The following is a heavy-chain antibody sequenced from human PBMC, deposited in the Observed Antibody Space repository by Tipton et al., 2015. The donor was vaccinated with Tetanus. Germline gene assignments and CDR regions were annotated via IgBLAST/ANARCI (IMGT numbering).Heavy chain of an antibody. CDR1: GYEFISYW. J-gene: IGHJ6*02. D-gene: IGHD3-10*01. V-gene: IGHV5-51*01. CDR2: IYPADSDI. CDR3: ARHSGGSEIGYYDDMDV. Sequence: QLVQSGAEVKKPGESLRISCKASGYEFISYWIAWVRQMPGKSLEWMGVIYPADSDIRNSPSFQGQVTGSVAKSASTAYLQWRSLEASDSAMYYCARHSGGSEIGYYDDMDVWRQGTTVTVSS.